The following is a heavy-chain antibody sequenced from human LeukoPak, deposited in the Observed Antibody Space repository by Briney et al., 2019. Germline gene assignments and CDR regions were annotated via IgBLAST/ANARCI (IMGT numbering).Heavy chain of an antibody. V-gene: IGHV3-21*01. Sequence: PGGSLRLSCAASGFTFSTYSMKWVRQAPGEGLEWVSSISSSSSYIYYADSVKGRFTISRDNAKNSLYLQMNSLRAEDTAVYYCARDWGGYCSGGSCYPGYWGQGTLVTVSS. CDR2: ISSSSSYI. D-gene: IGHD2-15*01. CDR1: GFTFSTYS. J-gene: IGHJ4*02. CDR3: ARDWGGYCSGGSCYPGY.